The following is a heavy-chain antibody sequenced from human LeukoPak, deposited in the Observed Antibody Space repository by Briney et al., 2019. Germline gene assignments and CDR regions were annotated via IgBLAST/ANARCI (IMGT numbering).Heavy chain of an antibody. Sequence: SETLSLTCAVSDDSFSSHYWTWIREPPGKGLEWIGYISYIGSTNYNPSLKSRVTISIDTSKNEFSLKLTSVTAADTAVYYCARDLVTVTKGFDIWGQGTMVTVSS. V-gene: IGHV4-59*11. CDR3: ARDLVTVTKGFDI. CDR1: DDSFSSHY. CDR2: ISYIGST. J-gene: IGHJ3*02. D-gene: IGHD4-17*01.